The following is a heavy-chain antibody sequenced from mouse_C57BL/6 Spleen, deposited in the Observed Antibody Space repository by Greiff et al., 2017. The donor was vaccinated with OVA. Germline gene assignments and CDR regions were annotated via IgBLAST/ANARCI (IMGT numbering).Heavy chain of an antibody. D-gene: IGHD1-1*01. CDR3: ARHGDYGSSYGFAY. CDR1: GFSLTSYG. Sequence: VMLVESGPGLVAPSQRLSITCTVSGFSLTSYGVHWVRQPPGKGLEWLVVIWSDGSTTYNSALKSRLSISKDNSKSQVFLKMNSLQTDDTAMYYCARHGDYGSSYGFAYWGQGTLVTVSA. V-gene: IGHV2-6-1*01. CDR2: IWSDGST. J-gene: IGHJ3*01.